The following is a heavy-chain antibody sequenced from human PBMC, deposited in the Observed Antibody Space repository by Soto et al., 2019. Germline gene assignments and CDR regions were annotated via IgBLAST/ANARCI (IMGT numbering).Heavy chain of an antibody. D-gene: IGHD3-3*01. J-gene: IGHJ6*03. CDR3: VRGAIFGLYYYYMDV. CDR2: ISGSGGST. V-gene: IGHV3-23*01. Sequence: GGSLRLSCAASGFTFSSYAMSRVRQAPGKGLEWVSAISGSGGSTCYADSVKGRFTISRDNSKNTLYLQMNSLRAEDTAVYYCVRGAIFGLYYYYMDVWGKGTTVTVS. CDR1: GFTFSSYA.